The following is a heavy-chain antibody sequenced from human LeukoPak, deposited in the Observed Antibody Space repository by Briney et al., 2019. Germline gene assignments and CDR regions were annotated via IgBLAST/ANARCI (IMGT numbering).Heavy chain of an antibody. D-gene: IGHD3-22*01. CDR2: ITWNRDNV. Sequence: GRSLRLSCAASGFTFDDYAMHWVRQAPGKGLEWVSGITWNRDNVGYGDSVKGRFTISRDNVKNVLYLQMTSLRPEDTALYYCAKDLSSAITSALVLDVWGQGTTVIVSS. V-gene: IGHV3-9*01. CDR3: AKDLSSAITSALVLDV. CDR1: GFTFDDYA. J-gene: IGHJ6*02.